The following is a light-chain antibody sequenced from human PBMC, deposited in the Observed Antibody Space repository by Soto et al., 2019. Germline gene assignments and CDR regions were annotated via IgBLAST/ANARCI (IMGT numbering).Light chain of an antibody. Sequence: DIQMTQSPSSLSASVGDRVTITCQASQDISNYLNWYQQKPGKAPKLLIYDASTLESGVPSRFSGSGSGTEFTLTITSLQPDDFATYYCQQYNTYPETFGQGTKVDIK. CDR1: QDISNY. CDR2: DAS. CDR3: QQYNTYPET. J-gene: IGKJ1*01. V-gene: IGKV1-5*01.